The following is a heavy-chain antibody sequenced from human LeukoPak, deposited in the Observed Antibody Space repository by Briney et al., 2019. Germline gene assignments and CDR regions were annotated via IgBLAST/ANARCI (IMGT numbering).Heavy chain of an antibody. V-gene: IGHV4-34*01. CDR3: AAQYSGYVRLDY. D-gene: IGHD5-12*01. J-gene: IGHJ4*02. CDR2: ISHSGST. CDR1: GGSFSGYY. Sequence: SETLSLTCAVYGGSFSGYYWSWIRQPPGKGLEWIGEISHSGSTNYNPSLKSRVTIPVDTSKNQFSLKLSSVTAADTAVYYCAAQYSGYVRLDYWGQGTLVTVSS.